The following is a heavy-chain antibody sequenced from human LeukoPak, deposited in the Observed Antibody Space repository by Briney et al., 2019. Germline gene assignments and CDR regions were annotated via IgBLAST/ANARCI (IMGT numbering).Heavy chain of an antibody. CDR2: IIPIFGTA. J-gene: IGHJ4*02. CDR3: ASSGRVGAAAGFDY. Sequence: GASVKVSCKASGGTFSSYAISWVRQAPGQGLEWMGGIIPIFGTANYAQRFQGRVTITTDESTSTAYMELSSLRSEDTAVYYCASSGRVGAAAGFDYWGQGTLVTVSS. V-gene: IGHV1-69*05. D-gene: IGHD1-26*01. CDR1: GGTFSSYA.